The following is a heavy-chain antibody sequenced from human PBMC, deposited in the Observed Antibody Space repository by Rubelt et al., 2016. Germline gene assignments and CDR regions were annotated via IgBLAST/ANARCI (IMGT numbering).Heavy chain of an antibody. CDR2: ISSSGSTI. J-gene: IGHJ4*02. D-gene: IGHD6-13*01. Sequence: IRQAPGKGLEWVSYISSSGSTIYYADSVKGRFTISRDNAKNSLYLQMNSLRAEDTAVYYCARESSWYGGFDYWGQGTLVTVSS. V-gene: IGHV3-11*04. CDR3: ARESSWYGGFDY.